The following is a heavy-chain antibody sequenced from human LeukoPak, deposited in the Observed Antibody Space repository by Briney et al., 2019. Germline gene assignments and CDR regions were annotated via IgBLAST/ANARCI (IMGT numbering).Heavy chain of an antibody. D-gene: IGHD3-22*01. CDR3: ARHGRTGNYFDRSDYYYAFDY. Sequence: SETLSLTCTVSGGSISTYYWSWIRQAPGRGLEWIGYIYYSGSTNYNPSLKSRVTISVDTSKNQFSLKLRSVTAADTAVYYCARHGRTGNYFDRSDYYYAFDYWGQGTLVAVSS. CDR2: IYYSGST. J-gene: IGHJ4*02. CDR1: GGSISTYY. V-gene: IGHV4-59*01.